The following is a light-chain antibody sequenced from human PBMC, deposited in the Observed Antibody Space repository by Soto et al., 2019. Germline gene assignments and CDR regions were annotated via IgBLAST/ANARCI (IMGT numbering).Light chain of an antibody. J-gene: IGLJ1*01. CDR1: SSDVGNYKY. V-gene: IGLV2-14*01. CDR2: EVS. CDR3: FSYTSSGTYV. Sequence: SARTQPASVSGSPGQSIAISCTGTSSDVGNYKYVSWYQQHPGKAPKLMIYEVSNRPSGVSNRFSGSKSGNTASLTISGLQAEDETDYYCFSYTSSGTYVFGTGTKSPS.